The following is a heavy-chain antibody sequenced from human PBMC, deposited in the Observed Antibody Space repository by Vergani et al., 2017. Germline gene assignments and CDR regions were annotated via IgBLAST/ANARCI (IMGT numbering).Heavy chain of an antibody. J-gene: IGHJ4*02. D-gene: IGHD3-10*01. CDR2: IIPIFGIA. Sequence: QVQLVQSGAEVKKPGSSVKVSCKASGGTFSSYAISWVRQAPGQGLEWMGGIIPIFGIANYAQKFQGRVTITADKSTSTAYMELSSLRSEDTAVYYCARATGQGSGRYLGNPYDYWGQGTLVTVSS. CDR3: ARATGQGSGRYLGNPYDY. V-gene: IGHV1-69*17. CDR1: GGTFSSYA.